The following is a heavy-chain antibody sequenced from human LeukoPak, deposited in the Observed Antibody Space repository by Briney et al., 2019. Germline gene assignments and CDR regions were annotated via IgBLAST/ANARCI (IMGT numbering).Heavy chain of an antibody. CDR3: ASYSSGPPYYYYYGMDV. D-gene: IGHD6-19*01. CDR1: GYTFTSYG. J-gene: IGHJ6*02. Sequence: ASVKVPCKASGYTFTSYGISWVRQAPGQGLEWMGWISAYNGNTNYAQKLQGRVTMTTDTSTSTAYMELRSLRSDDTAVYYCASYSSGPPYYYYYGMDVWGQGTTVTVSS. CDR2: ISAYNGNT. V-gene: IGHV1-18*01.